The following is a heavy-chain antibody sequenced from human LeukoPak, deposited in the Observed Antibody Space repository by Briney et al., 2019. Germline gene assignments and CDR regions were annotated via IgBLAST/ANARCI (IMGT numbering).Heavy chain of an antibody. J-gene: IGHJ4*02. CDR2: IYYSGST. CDR1: GGSISSSSYY. CDR3: AKDRKGGPNFEY. Sequence: SETLSLTCTVSGGSISSSSYYWGWIRQPPGKGLEWIGSIYYSGSTYYNPSLKSRVTISVDTSKNQFSLKLSSLTAADTAVYYCAKDRKGGPNFEYRGQGTLVTVSS. V-gene: IGHV4-39*07. D-gene: IGHD2-15*01.